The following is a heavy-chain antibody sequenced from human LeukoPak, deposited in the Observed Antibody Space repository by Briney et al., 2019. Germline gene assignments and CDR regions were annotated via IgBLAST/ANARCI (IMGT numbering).Heavy chain of an antibody. CDR1: GGSISSYY. J-gene: IGHJ4*02. CDR3: ARVAWFGELFRSY. D-gene: IGHD3-10*01. CDR2: IYYSGST. V-gene: IGHV4-30-4*08. Sequence: SETLSLTCTVSGGSISSYYWSWIRQPPGKGLEWIGYIYYSGSTYYNPSLKSRVTISVDTSKNQFSLKLSSVTAADTAVYYCARVAWFGELFRSYWGQGTLVTVSS.